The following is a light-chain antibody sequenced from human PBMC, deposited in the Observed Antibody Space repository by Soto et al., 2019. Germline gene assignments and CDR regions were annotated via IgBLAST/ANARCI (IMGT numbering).Light chain of an antibody. J-gene: IGLJ2*01. Sequence: QSVLTQPPSASGTPGQRVTISCSGSSSNIGSNYVSWYRQLPGTAPKLLIYDNNRRPSGISDRFSGSKSGTSATLDITGLQTGDEADYYCGTWDSSLNGVVFGGGTQLTVL. CDR2: DNN. CDR3: GTWDSSLNGVV. V-gene: IGLV1-51*01. CDR1: SSNIGSNY.